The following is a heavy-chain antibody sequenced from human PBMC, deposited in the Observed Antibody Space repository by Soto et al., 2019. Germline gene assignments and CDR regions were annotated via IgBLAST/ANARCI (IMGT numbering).Heavy chain of an antibody. V-gene: IGHV4-30-4*01. CDR1: GGSLSGGDNY. D-gene: IGHD3-10*02. Sequence: PSETVSLTCTVSGGSLSGGDNYWSWIRQLPGKGLEWIGHIHYGGSTYYSPSFKSRVILSVDTSKSQFSLNLTSATAADTAVYFCDRESCPGSFDWSDAWGQGTQATVS. CDR2: IHYGGST. J-gene: IGHJ5*02. CDR3: DRESCPGSFDWSDA.